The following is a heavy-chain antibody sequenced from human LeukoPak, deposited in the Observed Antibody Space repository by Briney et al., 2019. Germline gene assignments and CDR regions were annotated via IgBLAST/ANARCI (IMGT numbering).Heavy chain of an antibody. D-gene: IGHD4-17*01. Sequence: GGSLRLSCAASGFTFSSYAMSWVRQAPGKGMEWVSAISGSGGSTYYAGSVKGRFTISRDNSKNTLYLQMNSLRAEDTAVYYCAKGTVNYGDYLVFDYWGQGTLVTVSS. J-gene: IGHJ4*02. CDR1: GFTFSSYA. CDR2: ISGSGGST. V-gene: IGHV3-23*01. CDR3: AKGTVNYGDYLVFDY.